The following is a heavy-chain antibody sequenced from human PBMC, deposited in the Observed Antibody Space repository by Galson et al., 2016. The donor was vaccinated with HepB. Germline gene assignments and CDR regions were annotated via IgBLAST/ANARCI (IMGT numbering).Heavy chain of an antibody. D-gene: IGHD6-25*01. J-gene: IGHJ2*01. V-gene: IGHV4-61*01. CDR1: GASVSSNRYY. CDR3: SREVLSSGFSWYFDL. CDR2: IYYTGST. Sequence: SETLSLTCTVSGASVSSNRYYWSWIRQSPGKGLEWIAYIYYTGSTYYNPSLKSRVTISLDTPKNQFSLRLNSVTAADTAVYYCSREVLSSGFSWYFDLWGRGTLVTVSS.